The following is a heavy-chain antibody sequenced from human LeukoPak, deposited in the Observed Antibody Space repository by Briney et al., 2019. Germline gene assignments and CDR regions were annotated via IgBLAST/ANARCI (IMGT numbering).Heavy chain of an antibody. J-gene: IGHJ4*01. D-gene: IGHD2-15*01. Sequence: SETLPLTCAVYGGSFSGYYWSWIRQPPGKGLEWIGEINHSGSTNYNPSLKSRVTISVDTSKNQFSLKLSSVTAADTAVYYCARDQPGYCSGGSCYSKQDYWGQGTLVNVSS. CDR2: INHSGST. V-gene: IGHV4-34*01. CDR3: ARDQPGYCSGGSCYSKQDY. CDR1: GGSFSGYY.